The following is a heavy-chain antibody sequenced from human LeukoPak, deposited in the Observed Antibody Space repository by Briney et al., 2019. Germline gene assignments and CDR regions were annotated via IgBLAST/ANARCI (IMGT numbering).Heavy chain of an antibody. CDR2: IKQDGSEK. D-gene: IGHD3-3*01. V-gene: IGHV3-7*01. CDR1: GFTFSQYW. J-gene: IGHJ4*02. Sequence: GGSLRLSCAASGFTFSQYWMSWVRQAPGKGLEWVANIKQDGSEKYYVDSVKGRFTISRDNAKNSLYLQMNSLRAEDTAVYYCAREGYDFWSGYSFYFDYWGQGTLVTVSS. CDR3: AREGYDFWSGYSFYFDY.